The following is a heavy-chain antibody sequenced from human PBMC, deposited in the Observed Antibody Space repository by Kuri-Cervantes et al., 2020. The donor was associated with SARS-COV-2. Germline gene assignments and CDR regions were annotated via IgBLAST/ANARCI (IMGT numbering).Heavy chain of an antibody. D-gene: IGHD2-2*01. CDR2: IYPGDSDT. V-gene: IGHV5-51*01. CDR3: ARHPSRGYCSSTSCSPGYYMDV. Sequence: GESLKISCKGSGYSFTSYWIGWVRQMPGKGLEWMGIIYPGDSDTRYSPSFQGQVTISADKSISTAYLQWSSLKASDTAMYYCARHPSRGYCSSTSCSPGYYMDVWGKGTTVPSP. J-gene: IGHJ6*03. CDR1: GYSFTSYW.